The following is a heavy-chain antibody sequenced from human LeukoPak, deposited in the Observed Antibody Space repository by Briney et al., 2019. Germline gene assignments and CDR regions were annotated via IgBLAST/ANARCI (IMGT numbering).Heavy chain of an antibody. Sequence: GGSLGLSCAASGFTFSSYSMNWVRQAPGKGLVWVSRINSDGSRTDYADSVKGRFTISRDNAKNTLYLQVNSLTAEDTAIYYCVRSFDIWGQGTMITVSS. CDR3: VRSFDI. CDR2: INSDGSRT. J-gene: IGHJ3*02. V-gene: IGHV3-74*01. CDR1: GFTFSSYS.